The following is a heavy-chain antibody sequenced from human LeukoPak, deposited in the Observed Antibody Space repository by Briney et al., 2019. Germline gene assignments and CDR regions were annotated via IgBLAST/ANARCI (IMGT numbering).Heavy chain of an antibody. CDR3: AEGAEDSGYSYGFDY. D-gene: IGHD5-18*01. V-gene: IGHV1-24*01. Sequence: ASVKVSRKVSGYTLIELSMHWVRQAPGKGLEWMGGFYPEDGETIYAQKFQGRVTMSEDTSTDPAYMELSSLRAEDTAVYYCAEGAEDSGYSYGFDYWGQGTLVTVSS. J-gene: IGHJ4*02. CDR2: FYPEDGET. CDR1: GYTLIELS.